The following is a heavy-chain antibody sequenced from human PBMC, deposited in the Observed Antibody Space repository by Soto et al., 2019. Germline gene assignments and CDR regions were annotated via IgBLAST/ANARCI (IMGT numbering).Heavy chain of an antibody. J-gene: IGHJ4*02. CDR3: AKGPTATTTRADY. Sequence: EVQLLESGGGLVQPGGSLRLSCAASAFTFSDYAMNWVRQAPGKGLEWVSQITAGGNTYYADSVKGRFTIPGDNSKNTLYLQMNSLRAEDTAVYYCAKGPTATTTRADYWGQGILVTVSS. D-gene: IGHD1-1*01. V-gene: IGHV3-23*01. CDR2: ITAGGNT. CDR1: AFTFSDYA.